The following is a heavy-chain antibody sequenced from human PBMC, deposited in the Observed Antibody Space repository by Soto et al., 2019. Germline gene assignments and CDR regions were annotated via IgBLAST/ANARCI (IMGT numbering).Heavy chain of an antibody. V-gene: IGHV4-59*12. CDR1: GGSISSYY. CDR3: ARDRGQLGRDYYGMDV. CDR2: IYYSGST. D-gene: IGHD7-27*01. Sequence: SETLSLTCTVSGGSISSYYWSWIRQPPGKGLEWIGYIYYSGSTNYNPSLKSRVTISVDTSKNQFSLKLSSVTAADTALYYCARDRGQLGRDYYGMDVWGQGTTVTVSS. J-gene: IGHJ6*02.